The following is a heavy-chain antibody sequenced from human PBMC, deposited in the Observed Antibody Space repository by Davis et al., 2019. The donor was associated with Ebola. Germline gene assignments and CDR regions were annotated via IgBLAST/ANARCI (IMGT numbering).Heavy chain of an antibody. V-gene: IGHV3-53*01. CDR3: ARDYYDSSGYGGGD. D-gene: IGHD3-22*01. CDR2: IYGGGTT. Sequence: GESLKISCAASGFIVSTSYMHWVRQAPGRGLEWVSVIYGGGTTYYADSVKGRFTISRDNAKNSLYLQMNSLRAEDTAVYYCARDYYDSSGYGGGDWGQGTLVTVSS. J-gene: IGHJ4*02. CDR1: GFIVSTSY.